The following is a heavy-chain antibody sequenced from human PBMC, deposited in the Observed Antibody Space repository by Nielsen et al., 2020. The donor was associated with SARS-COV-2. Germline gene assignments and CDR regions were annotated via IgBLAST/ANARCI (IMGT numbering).Heavy chain of an antibody. CDR2: IIPILGIA. V-gene: IGHV1-69*02. CDR3: ASPYYYGSGSYYNPGYGMDV. J-gene: IGHJ6*02. Sequence: VRQMPGKGLEWMGRIIPILGIANYAQKFQGRVTITADKSTSTAYMELSSLRSEDTAVYYCASPYYYGSGSYYNPGYGMDVWGQGTTVTVSS. D-gene: IGHD3-10*01.